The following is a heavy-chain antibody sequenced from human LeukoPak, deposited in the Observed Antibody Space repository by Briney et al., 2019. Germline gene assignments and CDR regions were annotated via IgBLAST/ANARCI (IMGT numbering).Heavy chain of an antibody. CDR3: ASGTSISARIDY. V-gene: IGHV3-66*02. CDR2: IYVGGTT. CDR1: GFTFSTFA. J-gene: IGHJ4*02. Sequence: GGSLRLSCAVSGFTFSTFAMTWVRQAPGKGLEWVSVIYVGGTTDYADSVKGRFTISRDNSKNTVYLQMNSLRAEDTAVYYCASGTSISARIDYWGQGTLVTVSS. D-gene: IGHD6-6*01.